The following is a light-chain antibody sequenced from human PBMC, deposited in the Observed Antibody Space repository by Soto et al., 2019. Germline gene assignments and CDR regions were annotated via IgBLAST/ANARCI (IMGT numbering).Light chain of an antibody. J-gene: IGKJ5*01. CDR3: QQLNTYLPIT. V-gene: IGKV1-9*01. Sequence: DIQLTQSPSFLSASVGDRVTITCRASQGISSYLAWYQQKPGKAPKLLIYAASTLQSGVPSRFSGSGSGTEFTLPISSLQPEDFATNYCQQLNTYLPITFGQGTRLEIK. CDR2: AAS. CDR1: QGISSY.